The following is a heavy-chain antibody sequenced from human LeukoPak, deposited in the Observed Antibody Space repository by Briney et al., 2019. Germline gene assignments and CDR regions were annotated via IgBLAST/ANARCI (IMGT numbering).Heavy chain of an antibody. D-gene: IGHD4-17*01. Sequence: GGSLRLSCAASGFTVSSNYMSWVRQAPGKGLEWVSLIYAGGSTYYADSVKGRFTISTDISKNTLYLQMNSLRAEDTAVYYCARDPSPGTVTSFDSWGQGTLVTVSS. CDR3: ARDPSPGTVTSFDS. V-gene: IGHV3-53*01. CDR2: IYAGGST. CDR1: GFTVSSNY. J-gene: IGHJ4*02.